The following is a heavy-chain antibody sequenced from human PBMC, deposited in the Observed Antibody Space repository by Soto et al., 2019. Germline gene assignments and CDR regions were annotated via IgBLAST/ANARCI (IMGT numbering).Heavy chain of an antibody. CDR1: GASISTHY. CDR3: AKHQDVYNPFDY. Sequence: PSEALSLTCTVSGASISTHYWSWIRQPPGKGLEWIGYIYYSGSTIYNPSLKSRVTISIDTSKNQFSLKLSSVTAADTAVYYCAKHQDVYNPFDYGGKEPRVTVPS. CDR2: IYYSGST. D-gene: IGHD1-1*01. V-gene: IGHV4-59*08. J-gene: IGHJ4*02.